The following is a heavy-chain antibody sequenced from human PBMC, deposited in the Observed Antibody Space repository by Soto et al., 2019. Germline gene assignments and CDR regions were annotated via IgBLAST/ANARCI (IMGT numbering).Heavy chain of an antibody. CDR2: VHYSGST. J-gene: IGHJ4*02. Sequence: PSETLSLTCAVSGGSISSSTYYWGWIRQPPGKGLEWIGSVHYSGSTYYNPSLKSRVTISVDTSKNQFSLKLSSATAADTAVYYCARASTTVTTLDYWGQGTLVTVSS. CDR1: GGSISSSTYY. CDR3: ARASTTVTTLDY. V-gene: IGHV4-39*01. D-gene: IGHD4-17*01.